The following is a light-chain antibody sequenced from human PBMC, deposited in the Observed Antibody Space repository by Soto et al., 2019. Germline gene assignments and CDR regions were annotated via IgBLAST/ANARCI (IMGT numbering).Light chain of an antibody. J-gene: IGKJ1*01. Sequence: DIQITPSPSTLSASVGDRVTITFRASQSISSWLAWYQQKPGKAPKLLIYDASSLESGVPSRFSGSGSGTEFTLTISSLQPDDFATYYCQQYNSYSWTFGQGTKVDIK. V-gene: IGKV1-5*01. CDR3: QQYNSYSWT. CDR2: DAS. CDR1: QSISSW.